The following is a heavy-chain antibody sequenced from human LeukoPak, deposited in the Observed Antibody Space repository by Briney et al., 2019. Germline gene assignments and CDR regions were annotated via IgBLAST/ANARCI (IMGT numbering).Heavy chain of an antibody. CDR2: ITSSSSYM. Sequence: PGGSLRLSCAASGFTFSDYNMNWVRQAPGKGLEWVSSITSSSSYMYYADSVKGRFTISRDNAGNSLYLQMNSLRAEDTAVYYCARGGSSSPVISVHWGQGTLVTVS. CDR3: ARGGSSSPVISVH. V-gene: IGHV3-21*01. CDR1: GFTFSDYN. D-gene: IGHD6-6*01. J-gene: IGHJ4*02.